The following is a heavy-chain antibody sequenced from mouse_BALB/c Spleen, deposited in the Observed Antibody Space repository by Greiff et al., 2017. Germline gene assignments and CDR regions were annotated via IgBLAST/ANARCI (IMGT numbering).Heavy chain of an antibody. CDR3: ARAGITGWFAY. J-gene: IGHJ3*01. CDR1: GYTFTSYT. V-gene: IGHV1-4*02. CDR2: INPSSGYT. D-gene: IGHD4-1*01. Sequence: QVQLKESAAELARPGASVKMSCKASGYTFTSYTMHWVKQRPGQGLEWIGYINPSSGYTEYNQKFKDKTTLTADKSSSTAYMQLSSLTSEDSAVYYCARAGITGWFAYWGQGTLVTVSA.